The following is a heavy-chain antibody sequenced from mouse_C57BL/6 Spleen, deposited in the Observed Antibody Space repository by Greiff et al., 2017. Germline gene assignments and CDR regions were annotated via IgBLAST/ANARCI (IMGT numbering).Heavy chain of an antibody. D-gene: IGHD1-1*01. CDR2: IYPGDGDT. Sequence: QVQLKESGPELVKPGASVKISCKASGYAFSSSWMNWVKQRPGKGLEWIGRIYPGDGDTNYNGKFKGKATLTADKSSSTAYMQLSSLTSEDSAVYFCARYILLRDYYAMDYWGQGTSVTVSS. V-gene: IGHV1-82*01. CDR1: GYAFSSSW. J-gene: IGHJ4*01. CDR3: ARYILLRDYYAMDY.